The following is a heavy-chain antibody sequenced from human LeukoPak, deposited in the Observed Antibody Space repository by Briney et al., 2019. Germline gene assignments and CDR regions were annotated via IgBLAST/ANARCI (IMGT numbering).Heavy chain of an antibody. CDR3: ARNHIVGAAHDAFDI. CDR2: ISAYNGNT. CDR1: GYTFTSHG. V-gene: IGHV1-18*01. Sequence: ASVKVSCKXSGYTFTSHGISWVRQAPGQGLEWMGWISAYNGNTNYAQKLQGRVTMTTDTSTSTAYMELRSLRSDDTAVYYCARNHIVGAAHDAFDIWGQGTMVTVSS. J-gene: IGHJ3*02. D-gene: IGHD1-26*01.